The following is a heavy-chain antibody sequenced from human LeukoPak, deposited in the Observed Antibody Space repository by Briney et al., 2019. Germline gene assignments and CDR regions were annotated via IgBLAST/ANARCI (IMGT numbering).Heavy chain of an antibody. CDR2: IYSGGST. CDR1: GFTVSSNY. Sequence: PGGSLRLSCAASGFTVSSNYMSWVRQAPGKGLEWVSVIYSGGSTYYADSVKGRFTISRDNSKNTLYLQMNSLRAEDTAVYYCAXVHADRGGPGYFDYWGQGTLVTVSS. CDR3: AXVHADRGGPGYFDY. V-gene: IGHV3-53*01. J-gene: IGHJ4*02. D-gene: IGHD3-10*01.